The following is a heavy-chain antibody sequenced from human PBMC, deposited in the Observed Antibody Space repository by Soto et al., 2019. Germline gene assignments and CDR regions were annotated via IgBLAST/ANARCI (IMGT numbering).Heavy chain of an antibody. Sequence: GGSLRLSCAASIFTFSTYEMNWVRQAPGKGLEWVSYISSSGNTVYYADSVKGRFTISRDNTRNSLYLQMNSLRDEDTALYYCVRYCSTTLCNGVATRTFDYWGQGTLVTVPQ. J-gene: IGHJ4*02. V-gene: IGHV3-48*03. CDR1: IFTFSTYE. D-gene: IGHD2-2*01. CDR2: ISSSGNTV. CDR3: VRYCSTTLCNGVATRTFDY.